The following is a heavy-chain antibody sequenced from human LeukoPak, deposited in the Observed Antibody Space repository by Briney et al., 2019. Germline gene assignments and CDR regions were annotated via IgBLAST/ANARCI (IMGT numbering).Heavy chain of an antibody. V-gene: IGHV3-30*02. CDR2: IWYDRSNK. J-gene: IGHJ4*02. CDR1: GFTFSSYG. Sequence: PGGSLRLSCAASGFTFSSYGMHWVRQAPGKGLEWVAFIWYDRSNKYYADSVKGRFTISRDNSKNTLYLQMNSLRAEDTAVYYCAKDGGIVVVPAPIDYWGQGTLVTVSS. D-gene: IGHD2-2*01. CDR3: AKDGGIVVVPAPIDY.